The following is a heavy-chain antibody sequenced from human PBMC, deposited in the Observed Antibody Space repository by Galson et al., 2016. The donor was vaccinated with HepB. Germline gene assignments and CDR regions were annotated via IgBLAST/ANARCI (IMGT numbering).Heavy chain of an antibody. CDR2: ISSSSSYI. Sequence: SLRLSCAASGFTFSGYSMNWVRQAPGKGLEWVSSISSSSSYIYYADSAKGRFTISRDNAKNSLYLQMNSLRAEDTAVYYCARGDIVGAIFDYWGQGTLVTVST. D-gene: IGHD1-26*01. CDR1: GFTFSGYS. V-gene: IGHV3-21*01. J-gene: IGHJ4*02. CDR3: ARGDIVGAIFDY.